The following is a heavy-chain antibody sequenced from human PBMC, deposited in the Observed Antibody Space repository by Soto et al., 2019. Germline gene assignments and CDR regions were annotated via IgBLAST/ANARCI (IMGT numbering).Heavy chain of an antibody. CDR2: FYPGDSDT. Sequence: PGESLKISCKGSGYSFTSYWIGWVRQMPGKGLEWMGIFYPGDSDTRYSPSFQGQVTISADKSISTAYLQWSSLKASDTAMYYCARHVGDDSSGYYYVGDYWGQGTLVTVSS. V-gene: IGHV5-51*01. CDR1: GYSFTSYW. J-gene: IGHJ4*02. CDR3: ARHVGDDSSGYYYVGDY. D-gene: IGHD3-22*01.